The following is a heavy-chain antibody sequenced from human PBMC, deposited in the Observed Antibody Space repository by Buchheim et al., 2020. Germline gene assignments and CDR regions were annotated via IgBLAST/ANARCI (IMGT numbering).Heavy chain of an antibody. CDR3: ARLRTITIFGVVRREHYYYYYGMDV. D-gene: IGHD3-3*01. CDR2: IYYSGST. Sequence: QVQLQESGPGLVKPSQTLSLTCTVSGGSISSGGYYWSWIRQHPGKGLEWIGYIYYSGSTYYNPSLKSRVTISVDTSKNQFSLKLSSVTAADTAVYYCARLRTITIFGVVRREHYYYYYGMDVWGQGTT. V-gene: IGHV4-31*03. CDR1: GGSISSGGYY. J-gene: IGHJ6*02.